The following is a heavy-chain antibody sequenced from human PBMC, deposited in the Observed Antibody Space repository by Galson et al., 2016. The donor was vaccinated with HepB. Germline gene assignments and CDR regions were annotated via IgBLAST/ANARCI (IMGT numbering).Heavy chain of an antibody. J-gene: IGHJ4*02. CDR3: TRSAYYVSSGPPGY. V-gene: IGHV3-49*03. CDR2: IRSNPYGGTT. CDR1: GFTFGDYA. Sequence: SLRLSCAGSGFTFGDYAMNWFRQAPGKGLEWVALIRSNPYGGTTKYAASVKGRFTIPRHASNSISYLQLNSLKTEDTAVYYCTRSAYYVSSGPPGYWGPGTPVTCSS. D-gene: IGHD3-22*01.